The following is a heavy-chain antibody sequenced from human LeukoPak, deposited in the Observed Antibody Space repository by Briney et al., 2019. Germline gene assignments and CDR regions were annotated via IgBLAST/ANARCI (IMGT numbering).Heavy chain of an antibody. J-gene: IGHJ5*02. CDR2: ISTDVSHR. V-gene: IGHV3-30*18. CDR1: GFTFSQYD. CDR3: AKDGEVLGYCSSTSCRAWFDP. D-gene: IGHD2-2*01. Sequence: GGSLRLSCAASGFTFSQYDMHWVRQAPGKGLEWVAVISTDVSHRYYADSVKGRFTISRDNSKNTLYLQMNSLRAEDTAVYYCAKDGEVLGYCSSTSCRAWFDPWGQGTLVTVSS.